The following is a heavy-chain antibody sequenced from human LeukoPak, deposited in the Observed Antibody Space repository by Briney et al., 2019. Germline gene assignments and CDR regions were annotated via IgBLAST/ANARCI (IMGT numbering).Heavy chain of an antibody. D-gene: IGHD2-8*01. V-gene: IGHV6-1*01. Sequence: SQTLSLTCGISGDSVSSNSAAWNWIRQSPSRGLEWLGRTYYRSKWYNDYAVTVKSRITINPDTSKNQFSLRLNSVTPDDTAVYYCARAQGVSGMNWFDPWGQGTLVAVSS. CDR2: TYYRSKWYN. J-gene: IGHJ5*02. CDR3: ARAQGVSGMNWFDP. CDR1: GDSVSSNSAA.